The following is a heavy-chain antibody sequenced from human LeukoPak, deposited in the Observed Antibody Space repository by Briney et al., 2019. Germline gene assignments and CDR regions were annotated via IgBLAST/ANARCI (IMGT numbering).Heavy chain of an antibody. V-gene: IGHV4-61*02. D-gene: IGHD3-22*01. CDR1: GGSISSGSYY. Sequence: SQTLSLTCTVSGGSISSGSYYWSWIRQPAGKGLEWIGRIYTSGSTNYNPSLKSRVTISVDTSKNQFSVKLTSVTAADTAVYYCARGRWLLPYLDYWGQGTLVTVSS. J-gene: IGHJ4*02. CDR3: ARGRWLLPYLDY. CDR2: IYTSGST.